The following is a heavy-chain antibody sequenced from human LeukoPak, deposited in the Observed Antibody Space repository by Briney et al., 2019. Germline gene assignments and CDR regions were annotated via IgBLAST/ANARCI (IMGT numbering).Heavy chain of an antibody. CDR2: IYYIGST. J-gene: IGHJ4*02. CDR1: GGSISGYY. D-gene: IGHD3-16*01. CDR3: ARYSLAYTYDF. V-gene: IGHV4-59*01. Sequence: SETLSLTCRVSGGSISGYYWSWMRQPPRKGLEWIGYIYYIGSTNYNPSLKSRVTMPVDTSKNQFSLKLSSVTAADTAVYYCARYSLAYTYDFWGQGTLVIVSS.